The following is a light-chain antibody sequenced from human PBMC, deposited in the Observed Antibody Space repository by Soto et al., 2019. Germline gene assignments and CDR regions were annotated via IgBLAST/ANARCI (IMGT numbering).Light chain of an antibody. Sequence: EIVLTQSPGTLSLSPGERATLSCRASQSVSSSYLAWYQQKPGQAPRLLIYGASSRATGIPDRFSGSGSGTDFTLNISRLEPEDFAVYYCQKYGSSPPWTFGQGTNVEIK. CDR3: QKYGSSPPWT. CDR1: QSVSSSY. J-gene: IGKJ1*01. CDR2: GAS. V-gene: IGKV3-20*01.